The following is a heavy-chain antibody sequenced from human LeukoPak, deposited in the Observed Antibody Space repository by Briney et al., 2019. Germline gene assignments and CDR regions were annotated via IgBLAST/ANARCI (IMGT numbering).Heavy chain of an antibody. J-gene: IGHJ4*02. D-gene: IGHD2-21*01. CDR2: ISGSGGST. CDR1: GLTFSNFK. CDR3: AKGGTIAVAAPFDY. Sequence: GGSLRLSCAVSGLTFSNFKMNWVRQAPGKGLEWVSAISGSGGSTYYADSVKGRFTISRDNSKNTLYLQMNSLRAEDTALYFCAKGGTIAVAAPFDYWGQGTLVTVSS. V-gene: IGHV3-23*01.